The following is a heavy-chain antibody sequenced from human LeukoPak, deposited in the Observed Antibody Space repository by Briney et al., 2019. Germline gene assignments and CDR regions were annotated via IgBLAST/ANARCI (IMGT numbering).Heavy chain of an antibody. CDR2: ISSNGGST. CDR3: VKDTGNDYGDY. CDR1: GFTFSSYA. Sequence: PGGSLRLSCSASGFTFSSYAMHWARQAPGKGLEYVSAISSNGGSTYYADSVKGRFTISRDNSKNTLYLQMSSLRAEDTAVYYCVKDTGNDYGDYWGQGTLVTVSS. J-gene: IGHJ4*02. V-gene: IGHV3-64D*06. D-gene: IGHD1-14*01.